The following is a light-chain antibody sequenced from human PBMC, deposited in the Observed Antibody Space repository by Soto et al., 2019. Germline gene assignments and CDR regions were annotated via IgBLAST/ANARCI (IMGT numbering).Light chain of an antibody. CDR2: DAS. CDR1: QSISSW. Sequence: DIQMTQSPSSLSASVGDRATITCRASQSISSWLAWYQQKPGKAPKLLIYDASSLESGVPSRFSGSGSGTEFTLTIGSLQPDDFATYYCQQYNSYSQTFGQGTKVDIK. J-gene: IGKJ1*01. V-gene: IGKV1-5*01. CDR3: QQYNSYSQT.